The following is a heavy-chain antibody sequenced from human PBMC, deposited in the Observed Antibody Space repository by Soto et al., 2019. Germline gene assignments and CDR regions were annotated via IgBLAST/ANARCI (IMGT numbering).Heavy chain of an antibody. CDR2: ISGSGGST. V-gene: IGHV3-23*01. Sequence: EVQLLESGGGLVQPGGSLRLSCAASGFTFSSYAMSWVRQATGKGLEWVSVISGSGGSTYYADSVKGRFTISRDNSKNMLYLQMSSLRVEDTAVYYCAKRDSSGYYYGYFQDWGQGTLVTVSS. CDR1: GFTFSSYA. D-gene: IGHD3-22*01. J-gene: IGHJ1*01. CDR3: AKRDSSGYYYGYFQD.